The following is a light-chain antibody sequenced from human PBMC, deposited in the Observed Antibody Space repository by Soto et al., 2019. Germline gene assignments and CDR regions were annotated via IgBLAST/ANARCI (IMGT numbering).Light chain of an antibody. CDR3: QQRSNWQFT. J-gene: IGKJ3*01. V-gene: IGKV3-11*01. CDR2: DAS. Sequence: DIVLTQSPATLSLSPGERATLSCRASQSVRSNLAWYQQKPGQAPRLLIYDASNRATGIPARFSGSGSGTDFSLTISSLEPEAFAVYYCQQRSNWQFTFGPGTKVDIK. CDR1: QSVRSN.